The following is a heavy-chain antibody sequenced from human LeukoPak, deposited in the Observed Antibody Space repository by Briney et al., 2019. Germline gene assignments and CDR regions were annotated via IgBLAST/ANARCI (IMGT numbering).Heavy chain of an antibody. Sequence: GESLKISCKGSGYSFTSYWIGWVRQMPGEGLEWMGIIYPGDSDTRYSPSFQGQVTISADKSISTAYLQWSSLKASDTAMYYCARLAYGESVRFTYYFDYWGQGTLVTVSS. CDR3: ARLAYGESVRFTYYFDY. D-gene: IGHD2-21*01. CDR2: IYPGDSDT. J-gene: IGHJ4*02. V-gene: IGHV5-51*01. CDR1: GYSFTSYW.